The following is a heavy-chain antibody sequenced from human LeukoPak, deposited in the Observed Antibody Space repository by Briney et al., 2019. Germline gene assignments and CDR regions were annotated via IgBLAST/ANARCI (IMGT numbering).Heavy chain of an antibody. D-gene: IGHD3-16*02. CDR2: INHSGST. Sequence: PSETLSLTCAVYGGSFSGYYWSWIRQPPGKGLEWIGEINHSGSTNYNPSLKSRVTISVDTSKNQFSLKLSSVTAADTAVYYCARGARDYDYIWGSYRPKGGFDYWGQGTLVTVSS. CDR3: ARGARDYDYIWGSYRPKGGFDY. CDR1: GGSFSGYY. J-gene: IGHJ4*02. V-gene: IGHV4-34*01.